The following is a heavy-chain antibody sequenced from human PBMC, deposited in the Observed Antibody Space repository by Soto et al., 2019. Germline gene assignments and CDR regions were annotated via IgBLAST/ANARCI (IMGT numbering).Heavy chain of an antibody. Sequence: GGSLRLSCAASGFSFSNFGMTWVRQAPGKGLEWVSEINASGASTNHADSVKGRFTISRDNSKNTLYLQMNSLRADDTAVYYCTKDSGPGGAQKSHWGQGILVTVSS. CDR2: INASGAST. J-gene: IGHJ4*02. CDR1: GFSFSNFG. CDR3: TKDSGPGGAQKSH. V-gene: IGHV3-23*01. D-gene: IGHD3-10*01.